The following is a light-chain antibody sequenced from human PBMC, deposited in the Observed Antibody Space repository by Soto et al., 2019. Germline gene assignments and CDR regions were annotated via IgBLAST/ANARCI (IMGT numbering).Light chain of an antibody. Sequence: QSVLTQPASVSGSPGQSITISCSGTSSDIGAYNHVSWYQQDPGEVPKLIIFNVNNRPSEVSSRFSGSKSGNTASLTISGLRAEDEADYYCSSFTSSTTYVFGSGTKLTVL. CDR1: SSDIGAYNH. CDR2: NVN. CDR3: SSFTSSTTYV. J-gene: IGLJ1*01. V-gene: IGLV2-14*01.